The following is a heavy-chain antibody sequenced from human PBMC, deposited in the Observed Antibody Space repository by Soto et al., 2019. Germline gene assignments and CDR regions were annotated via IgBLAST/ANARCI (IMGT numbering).Heavy chain of an antibody. CDR2: IYYSGST. CDR3: ASPRGGIAAAGTGPYYFDY. D-gene: IGHD6-13*01. Sequence: SETLSLTCTVSGGSISSSSYYWGWIRQPPGKGLEWIGSIYYSGSTYYNPSLKSRVTISVDTSKNQFSLKLSSVTAADTAVYYCASPRGGIAAAGTGPYYFDYWGQGTLVTVSS. J-gene: IGHJ4*02. CDR1: GGSISSSSYY. V-gene: IGHV4-39*01.